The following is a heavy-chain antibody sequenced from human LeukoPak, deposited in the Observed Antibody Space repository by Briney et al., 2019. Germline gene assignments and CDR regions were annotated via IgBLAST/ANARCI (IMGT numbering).Heavy chain of an antibody. CDR1: GFTVSSNY. J-gene: IGHJ6*02. V-gene: IGHV3-20*04. CDR2: INWNGGST. D-gene: IGHD3-22*01. CDR3: ARDDSSGYYWNGMDV. Sequence: PGGSLRLSCAASGFTVSSNYMSWVRQAPGKGLEWVSGINWNGGSTGYADSVKGRFTISRDNAKNSLYLQMNSLRAEDTALYYCARDDSSGYYWNGMDVWGQGTTVTVSS.